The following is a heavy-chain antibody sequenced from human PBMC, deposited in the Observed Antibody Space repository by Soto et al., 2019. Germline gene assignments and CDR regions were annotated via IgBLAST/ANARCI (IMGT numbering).Heavy chain of an antibody. J-gene: IGHJ4*02. D-gene: IGHD5-12*01. CDR2: IYYNDDR. Sequence: SGPTLVNPTQTLTLTCTFSGFSFTSSGVAVGWIRQTPGGALEWLTLIYYNDDRRFSPSLKTRLTITGDTSKNQVVLSLTNVDPGDTATYFCAHSDGGYEIIYFDFWGQGIPVTVSS. V-gene: IGHV2-5*01. CDR3: AHSDGGYEIIYFDF. CDR1: GFSFTSSGVA.